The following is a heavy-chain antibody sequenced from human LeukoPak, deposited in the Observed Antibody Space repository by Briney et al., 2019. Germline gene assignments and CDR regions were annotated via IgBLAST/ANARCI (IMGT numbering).Heavy chain of an antibody. CDR1: GFIFGSCA. Sequence: GGSLRLSCSASGFIFGSCAMTWVRQAPGKGLEWVSSISGSGSGTYYADSVKGRVTISRDNPQNTLYLQMDSLRAEDTALYYCAKDRQGYRHRIEYWRQGTLVTVSS. D-gene: IGHD2-15*01. J-gene: IGHJ4*02. CDR2: ISGSGSGT. CDR3: AKDRQGYRHRIEY. V-gene: IGHV3-23*01.